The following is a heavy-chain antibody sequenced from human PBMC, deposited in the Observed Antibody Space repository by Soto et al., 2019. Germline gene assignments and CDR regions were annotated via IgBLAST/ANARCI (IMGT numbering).Heavy chain of an antibody. Sequence: GVSLRLSCAASGFTFSSYDMHWVRQAPGKGLEWVSAIGTAGDTYYPGSVKGRFTISRENAKNSLYLQMNSLRAGDTAVYYCARAPGSGDLYWYFDLWGRGTLVTVSS. D-gene: IGHD4-17*01. V-gene: IGHV3-13*01. J-gene: IGHJ2*01. CDR1: GFTFSSYD. CDR2: IGTAGDT. CDR3: ARAPGSGDLYWYFDL.